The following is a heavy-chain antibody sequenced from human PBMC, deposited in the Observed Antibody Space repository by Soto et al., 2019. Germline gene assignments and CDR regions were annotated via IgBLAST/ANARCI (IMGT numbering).Heavy chain of an antibody. CDR1: GFTFSDAW. CDR2: IRSKTDGGTT. D-gene: IGHD4-17*01. V-gene: IGHV3-15*01. Sequence: GGSLRLSCAASGFTFSDAWMNWVRQAPGKGLEWVGRIRSKTDGGTTDYAAPVKGRFSISRDDSKNTMDLQMNSLKTEDTAVYYCITRPTVTNARSLDNWGQGTLVTVSS. J-gene: IGHJ4*02. CDR3: ITRPTVTNARSLDN.